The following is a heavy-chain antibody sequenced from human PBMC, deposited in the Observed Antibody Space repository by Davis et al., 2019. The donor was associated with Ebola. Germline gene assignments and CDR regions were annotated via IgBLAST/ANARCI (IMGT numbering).Heavy chain of an antibody. CDR3: ARDGPDYYGLDV. J-gene: IGHJ6*02. CDR2: ISGSGGST. Sequence: GESLKISCAASGFTFSTYAMSWVRQTPGKGLEWVSGISGSGGSTYYADSVKGRFTISRDNSKNTLYLQMNSLRAEDTAVYYCARDGPDYYGLDVWGQGTAVTVSS. CDR1: GFTFSTYA. V-gene: IGHV3-23*01.